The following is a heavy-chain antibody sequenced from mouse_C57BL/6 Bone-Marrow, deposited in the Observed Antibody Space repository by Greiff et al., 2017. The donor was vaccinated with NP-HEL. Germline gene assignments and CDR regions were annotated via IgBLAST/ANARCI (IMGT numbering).Heavy chain of an antibody. D-gene: IGHD2-4*01. CDR1: GFNIKDDY. Sequence: EVQLVESGAELVRPGASVKLSCTASGFNIKDDYMHWVKQRPEQGLEWIGWIDPENGDTEYASKFQGKATITADPSSNTAYLQLSSLTSEDTAVYYCTKDDYERDYWGQGTTLTVSS. V-gene: IGHV14-4*01. J-gene: IGHJ2*01. CDR3: TKDDYERDY. CDR2: IDPENGDT.